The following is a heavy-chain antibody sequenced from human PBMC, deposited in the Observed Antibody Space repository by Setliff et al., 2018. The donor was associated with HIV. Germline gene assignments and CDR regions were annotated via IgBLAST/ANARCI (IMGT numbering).Heavy chain of an antibody. Sequence: SETLSLTCTVSGGAVSSGGYYWSWIRQLPGKGLEWIGYISNIGSTYYNPSLKSRVTISVDTSKNQFSLKLSSVTAADTAVYYCSRPALGIGGGSRFDNWGQGTRVTVSS. CDR2: ISNIGST. CDR3: SRPALGIGGGSRFDN. J-gene: IGHJ4*02. CDR1: GGAVSSGGYY. V-gene: IGHV4-31*03. D-gene: IGHD3-10*01.